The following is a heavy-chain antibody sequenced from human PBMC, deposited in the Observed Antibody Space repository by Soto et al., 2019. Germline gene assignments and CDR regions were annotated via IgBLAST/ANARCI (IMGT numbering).Heavy chain of an antibody. J-gene: IGHJ6*02. CDR1: RFTFSSYS. CDR2: IDISSSTI. D-gene: IGHD3-3*01. Sequence: VQLVESGGGLVQPGGSLRLSCAASRFTFSSYSMNWVRQAPGKGLEWVSYIDISSSTIYYADSVKGRFTISRDNAKNSLYLQMNSLRDEDTAVYYCARERIIDFGAYYYYGMDVWGQGTTVTVSS. V-gene: IGHV3-48*02. CDR3: ARERIIDFGAYYYYGMDV.